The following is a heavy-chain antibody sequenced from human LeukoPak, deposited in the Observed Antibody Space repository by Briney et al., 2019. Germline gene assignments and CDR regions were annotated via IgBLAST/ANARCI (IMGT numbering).Heavy chain of an antibody. J-gene: IGHJ6*02. Sequence: KPSETLSLTCTVSGGSISSYYWSWIRQPPGKGLEWIGYIYYSGSTNYNPSLKSRVTISVDTSKNQFSLKLSSVTAADTAVYYCASSILTGYFKTYYYYGMDVWGQGTRSPSP. CDR1: GGSISSYY. CDR3: ASSILTGYFKTYYYYGMDV. D-gene: IGHD3-9*01. V-gene: IGHV4-59*01. CDR2: IYYSGST.